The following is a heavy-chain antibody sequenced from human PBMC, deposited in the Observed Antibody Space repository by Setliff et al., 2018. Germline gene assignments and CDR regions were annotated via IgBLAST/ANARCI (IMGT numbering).Heavy chain of an antibody. J-gene: IGHJ2*01. CDR3: ARMVTGDSGEHWHFGL. CDR2: TYYSGRT. D-gene: IGHD5-18*01. V-gene: IGHV4-39*01. CDR1: GGSISSAINY. Sequence: SETLSLTCTVSGGSISSAINYWGWIRQPPGKGLEWIGNTYYSGRTYNSPSLKSRGTMSVGTSKSQFSLKLGSVTAADTAVYYCARMVTGDSGEHWHFGLWGRGTLVTVSS.